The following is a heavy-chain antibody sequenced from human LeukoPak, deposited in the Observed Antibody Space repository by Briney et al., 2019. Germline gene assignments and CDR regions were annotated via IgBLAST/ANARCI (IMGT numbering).Heavy chain of an antibody. D-gene: IGHD5-12*01. CDR1: GYSFTSYW. V-gene: IGHV5-51*01. J-gene: IGHJ4*02. Sequence: GESLKISCKGSGYSFTSYWIGWVRQMPGKGLEWMGIIYPGDSNTRYSPSFQGQVTISADKSISTAYLQWSSLKASDTAMYSRARLQPVYVATVDYWGQGTLVTVSS. CDR3: ARLQPVYVATVDY. CDR2: IYPGDSNT.